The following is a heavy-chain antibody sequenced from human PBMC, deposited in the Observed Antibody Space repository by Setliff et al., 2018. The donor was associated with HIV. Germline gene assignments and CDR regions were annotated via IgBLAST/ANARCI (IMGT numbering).Heavy chain of an antibody. V-gene: IGHV4-38-2*02. J-gene: IGHJ4*02. CDR2: MHYAGTT. Sequence: SETLSLTCNVSGDSLTSGYYWAWIRQPPGKGLEWIASMHYAGTTEYNPSLKSRLTMSLDTSRNHFSLNLKSVTAADTAVYFCARMNYGSGLASYFDYWGQGTLVTVTS. D-gene: IGHD3-10*01. CDR1: GDSLTSGYY. CDR3: ARMNYGSGLASYFDY.